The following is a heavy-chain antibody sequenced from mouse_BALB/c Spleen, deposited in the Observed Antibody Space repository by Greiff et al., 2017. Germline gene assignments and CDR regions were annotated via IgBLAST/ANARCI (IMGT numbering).Heavy chain of an antibody. CDR1: GYTFTSYW. CDR2: INPSTGYT. CDR3: ERGANWAVAY. D-gene: IGHD4-1*01. Sequence: VQLQQSGAELAKPGASVKMSCKASGYTFTSYWMHWVKQRPGQGLEWIGYINPSTGYTEYNQKFKDKATLTADKSSSTAYMQLSRLTSEEAAVYYCERGANWAVAYWGQGTLVTVSA. J-gene: IGHJ3*01. V-gene: IGHV1-7*01.